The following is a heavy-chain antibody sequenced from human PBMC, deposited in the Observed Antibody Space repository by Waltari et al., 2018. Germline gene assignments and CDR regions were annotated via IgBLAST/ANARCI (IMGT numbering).Heavy chain of an antibody. CDR1: W. V-gene: IGHV4-4*01. CDR2: IHGSGKT. Sequence: WWRWVSQSPVKGLEWIGQIHGSGKTNYNPSFASRVSVSLDTSTDQFSLKMTSATAADTAIYFCARDRGRGIYLDSWGQGTLVTVSP. CDR3: ARDRGRGIYLDS. J-gene: IGHJ4*02. D-gene: IGHD3-10*01.